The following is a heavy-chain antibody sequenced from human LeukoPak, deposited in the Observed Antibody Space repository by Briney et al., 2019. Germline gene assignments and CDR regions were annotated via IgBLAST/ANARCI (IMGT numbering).Heavy chain of an antibody. D-gene: IGHD2-15*01. CDR1: GFTFSSYG. CDR2: ISYDGSNK. CDR3: AKAIGTLRPSIVVVVAATMRATDY. Sequence: GGSLRLSCAASGFTFSSYGMHWVRQAPGKGLEWVAVISYDGSNKYYADSVKGRFTISRDNSKNTLYLQMNSLRAEDTAVYYCAKAIGTLRPSIVVVVAATMRATDYWGQGTLVTVSS. J-gene: IGHJ4*02. V-gene: IGHV3-30*18.